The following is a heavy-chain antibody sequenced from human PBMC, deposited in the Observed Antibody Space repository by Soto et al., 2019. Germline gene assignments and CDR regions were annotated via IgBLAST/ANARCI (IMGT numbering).Heavy chain of an antibody. V-gene: IGHV3-23*01. CDR1: GFPFDNYA. CDR2: ISGGSPKE. J-gene: IGHJ6*02. CDR3: ARNESSNIYGMDV. D-gene: IGHD6-6*01. Sequence: GGSLRLSCEASGFPFDNYAMSWVRQAPGKGLEWVSAISGGSPKEFYAESVKGRFTISRDNSKNTLFLEMNSLRADDAAVYYCARNESSNIYGMDVWGQGTTVTVSS.